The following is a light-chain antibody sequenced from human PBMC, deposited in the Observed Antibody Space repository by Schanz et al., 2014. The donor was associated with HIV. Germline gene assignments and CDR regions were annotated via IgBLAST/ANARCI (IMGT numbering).Light chain of an antibody. CDR2: NTY. CDR3: QSYDSSLSVV. J-gene: IGLJ2*01. CDR1: SSNFRSNA. Sequence: QSVLTQPPSASGTPGQRVTISCSGSSSNFRSNAVHWYQQLPGTAPKLLIYNTYHRPSGVPDRFSGSKSGTSASLAISGLQAEDEADYYCQSYDSSLSVVFGGGTKLTVL. V-gene: IGLV1-44*01.